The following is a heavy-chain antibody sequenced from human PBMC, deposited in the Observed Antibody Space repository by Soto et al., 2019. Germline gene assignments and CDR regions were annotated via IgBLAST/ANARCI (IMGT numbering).Heavy chain of an antibody. CDR3: AIQGRAGWARHTAPY. CDR1: GGTFSSYA. D-gene: IGHD5-18*01. Sequence: QVQLVQSGAEVKKPGSSVKVSCKASGGTFSSYAISWVRQAPGQGLEWMGGIIPIFGTANYAQKFQGRVTFPAEEPTSTAKRELSSLRSEDTAVYYCAIQGRAGWARHTAPYWGQGTLVTVSS. J-gene: IGHJ4*02. V-gene: IGHV1-69*01. CDR2: IIPIFGTA.